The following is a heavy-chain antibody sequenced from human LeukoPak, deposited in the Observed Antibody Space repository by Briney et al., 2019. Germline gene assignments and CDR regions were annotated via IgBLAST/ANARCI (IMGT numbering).Heavy chain of an antibody. CDR2: IWYDGSNK. J-gene: IGHJ4*02. V-gene: IGHV3-33*08. Sequence: GGSLRLSCGASGFTFSSFGMHWVRQAPGKGLEWVAVIWYDGSNKYYADSVKGRFTISRDNSKNTLYVQMSSLRAEDTAVYYCARSNNGGWGYCDYWGQGSLVTVSS. D-gene: IGHD3-16*01. CDR3: ARSNNGGWGYCDY. CDR1: GFTFSSFG.